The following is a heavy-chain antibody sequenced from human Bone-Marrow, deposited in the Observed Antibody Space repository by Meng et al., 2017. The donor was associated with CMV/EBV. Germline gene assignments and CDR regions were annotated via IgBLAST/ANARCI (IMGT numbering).Heavy chain of an antibody. Sequence: GESLKISCAASGFTFGHYAIHWVRQAPGKGLEWVAVISFDGTNKYYADSVKGRFTISRDNAKNSLYLQMNSLRAEDTAVYYCARENQQWVFGENYYNGMDVWGQGTTVTVSS. CDR2: ISFDGTNK. D-gene: IGHD3-3*01. V-gene: IGHV3-30*04. J-gene: IGHJ6*02. CDR1: GFTFGHYA. CDR3: ARENQQWVFGENYYNGMDV.